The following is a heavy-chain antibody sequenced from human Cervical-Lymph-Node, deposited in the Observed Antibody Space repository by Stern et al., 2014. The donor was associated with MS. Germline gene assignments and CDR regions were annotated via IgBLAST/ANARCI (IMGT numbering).Heavy chain of an antibody. V-gene: IGHV4-31*03. J-gene: IGHJ5*02. CDR1: GDSITSGGHY. CDR3: ASRWSGTYYGQNWFDP. D-gene: IGHD1-26*01. Sequence: QVQLQESGPGLVKPSQTLSLTCTVSGDSITSGGHYWSWIRQHPGKGLEWIGYIYNSGATFYNPSLKGRVTISLDTSKSQFSLQLSSVTAADTAIYYCASRWSGTYYGQNWFDPWGQGMLVTVST. CDR2: IYNSGAT.